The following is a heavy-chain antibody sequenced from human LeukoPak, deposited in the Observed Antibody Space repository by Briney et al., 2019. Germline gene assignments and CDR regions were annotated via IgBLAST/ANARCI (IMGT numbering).Heavy chain of an antibody. D-gene: IGHD6-13*01. V-gene: IGHV3-53*01. J-gene: IGHJ4*02. CDR3: ARAKVGAAGFFDY. CDR1: GFTVSRNY. CDR2: IYSDGTA. Sequence: GGSLRLSCAASGFTVSRNYMSWVRQAPGKGLEWVSIIYSDGTAYYADSVKGRFTISRDNSKNTLYLQMNSLRAEDTAVYYCARAKVGAAGFFDYWGQGTLVTVSS.